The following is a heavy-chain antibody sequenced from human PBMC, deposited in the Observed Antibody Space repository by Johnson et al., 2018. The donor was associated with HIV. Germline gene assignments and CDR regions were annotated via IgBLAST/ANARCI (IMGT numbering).Heavy chain of an antibody. Sequence: VQLVESGGGLVQPGRSLRLSCAASGFTFSPYWVHWVRQAPGQGLVWVSRIVSDVSSAIYTDSVTGRFTISRDNAKNSLYLQMNSLRAEDTAVYYCARSKDCSGGSCPDAFDVWGQGTMVTVSS. V-gene: IGHV3-74*02. CDR2: IVSDVSSA. CDR1: GFTFSPYW. D-gene: IGHD2-15*01. CDR3: ARSKDCSGGSCPDAFDV. J-gene: IGHJ3*01.